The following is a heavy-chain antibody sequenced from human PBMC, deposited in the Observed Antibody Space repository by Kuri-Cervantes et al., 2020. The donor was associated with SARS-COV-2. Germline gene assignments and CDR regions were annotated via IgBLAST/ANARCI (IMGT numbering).Heavy chain of an antibody. CDR1: GFTFRCYW. Sequence: ESLKIPCAVPGFTFRCYWLSWVRQAPGKGLEWVADIKHDGGEEYYVDPVKGRFTISRDNAKNSLYLQMHSLRAEDTAVYYCARDMQILTGHYYLNFDYWGQGTLVTVSS. J-gene: IGHJ4*02. CDR2: IKHDGGEE. V-gene: IGHV3-7*05. CDR3: ARDMQILTGHYYLNFDY. D-gene: IGHD3-9*01.